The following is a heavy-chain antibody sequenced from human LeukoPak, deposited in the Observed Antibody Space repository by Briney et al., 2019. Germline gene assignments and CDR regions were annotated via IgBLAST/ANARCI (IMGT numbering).Heavy chain of an antibody. D-gene: IGHD2-15*01. J-gene: IGHJ4*02. Sequence: GGSLRLSCAASGFTFSSFWMSWVRQAPGKGLEWVANIKQDGSEKYYVDSVKGRFTISRDNAKNSLYLQMNSLKTEDTAVYYCTWGCSGGSCYGREDYWGQGTLVTVSS. CDR1: GFTFSSFW. CDR3: TWGCSGGSCYGREDY. CDR2: IKQDGSEK. V-gene: IGHV3-7*03.